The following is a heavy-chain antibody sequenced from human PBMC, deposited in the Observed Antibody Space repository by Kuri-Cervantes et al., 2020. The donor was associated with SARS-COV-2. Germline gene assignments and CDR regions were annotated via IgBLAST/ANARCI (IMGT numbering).Heavy chain of an antibody. CDR2: IYYSGST. J-gene: IGHJ6*03. CDR3: ASGRMGVERSGLGNYYMDV. D-gene: IGHD1-1*01. CDR1: GGSISSSSYY. Sequence: SETLSLTCTVSGGSISSSSYYWGWIRQPPGKGLEWIGSIYYSGSTYYNPSLRSRVTISVDTSKNQFSLKLSSVTAADTAVYYCASGRMGVERSGLGNYYMDVWGKGTTVTVSS. V-gene: IGHV4-39*01.